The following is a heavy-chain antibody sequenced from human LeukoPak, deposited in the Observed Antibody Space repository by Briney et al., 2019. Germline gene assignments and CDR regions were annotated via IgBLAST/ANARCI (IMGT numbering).Heavy chain of an antibody. CDR2: ISSSSTYI. CDR1: EFTFSSYN. V-gene: IGHV3-21*01. D-gene: IGHD6-6*01. J-gene: IGHJ4*02. Sequence: GGSLRLSCAGSEFTFSSYNMNWVRQAPGKGLEWVSSISSSSTYIYYADSVKGRFTISRDNAKNSLYLQMNSLRAEDTAVYYCARDRSYSSSPRPDYFDYWGQGTLVTVSS. CDR3: ARDRSYSSSPRPDYFDY.